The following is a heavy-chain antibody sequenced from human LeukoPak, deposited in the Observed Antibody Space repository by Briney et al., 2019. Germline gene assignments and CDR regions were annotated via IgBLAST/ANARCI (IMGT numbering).Heavy chain of an antibody. CDR1: GYTFTSYY. J-gene: IGHJ4*02. V-gene: IGHV1-46*01. Sequence: VASVKVSCKASGYTFTSYYMHWVKQAPGQGLEWMGIINPSGGRTTYAQKFQGRVTMTRDMSTSTVYMEVTSLRSEDTAFYYCAREGDYVWGSSRYTSYWGQGTLVTVSS. CDR3: AREGDYVWGSSRYTSY. CDR2: INPSGGRT. D-gene: IGHD3-16*02.